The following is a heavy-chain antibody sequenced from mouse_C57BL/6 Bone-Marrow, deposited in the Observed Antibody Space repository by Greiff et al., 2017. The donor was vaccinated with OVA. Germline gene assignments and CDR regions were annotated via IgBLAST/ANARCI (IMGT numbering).Heavy chain of an antibody. Sequence: EVQLQQSGAELVRPGASVKLSCTASGFNIKDDYMHWVKQRPEQGLEWIGWIDPENGDTEYASKFQGKATITADTSSNTAYLQLSSLTSEDPAVYYCTTHYDYDAWFAYWGQGTLVTVSA. CDR3: TTHYDYDAWFAY. V-gene: IGHV14-4*01. D-gene: IGHD2-4*01. CDR1: GFNIKDDY. J-gene: IGHJ3*01. CDR2: IDPENGDT.